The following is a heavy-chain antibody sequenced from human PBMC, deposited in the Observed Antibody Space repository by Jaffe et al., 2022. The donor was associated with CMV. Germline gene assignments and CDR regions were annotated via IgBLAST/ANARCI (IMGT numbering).Heavy chain of an antibody. CDR1: GGSISSYY. CDR3: ARAEAIWFGELSGWFDP. D-gene: IGHD3-10*01. CDR2: IYYSGST. Sequence: QVQLQESGPGLVKPSETLSLTCTVSGGSISSYYWSWIRQPPGKGLEWIGYIYYSGSTNYNPSLKSRVTISVDTSKNQFSLKLSSVTAADTAVYYCARAEAIWFGELSGWFDPWGQGTLVTVSS. V-gene: IGHV4-59*01. J-gene: IGHJ5*02.